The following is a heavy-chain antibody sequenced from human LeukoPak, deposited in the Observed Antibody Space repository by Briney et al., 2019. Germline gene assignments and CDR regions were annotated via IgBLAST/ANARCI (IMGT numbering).Heavy chain of an antibody. Sequence: AGGSLRLSCAASGFTFSNYGLSWVRQAPGKGLEWVSGITGSGGSTYYADSVKGRFTISRDNTKSSLFLQMNSLRAEDAAFYYCAKLLRDVTIYDFWGHGTLVTVSS. V-gene: IGHV3-23*01. D-gene: IGHD5-24*01. CDR1: GFTFSNYG. J-gene: IGHJ4*01. CDR2: ITGSGGST. CDR3: AKLLRDVTIYDF.